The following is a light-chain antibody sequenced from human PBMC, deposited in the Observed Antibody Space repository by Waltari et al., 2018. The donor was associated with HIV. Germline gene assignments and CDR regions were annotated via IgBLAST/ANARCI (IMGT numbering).Light chain of an antibody. V-gene: IGLV2-23*01. CDR2: EGI. Sequence: QSALTQPASVSGSPGQSITISCTGSSSDVGSYTLVSWYQQHPGKAPKLMLFEGINRPSGVSNRFSGSKSGNTASLTISGLQAEVEADYYCCSYAGSSNWVFGGGTKLTVL. J-gene: IGLJ3*02. CDR1: SSDVGSYTL. CDR3: CSYAGSSNWV.